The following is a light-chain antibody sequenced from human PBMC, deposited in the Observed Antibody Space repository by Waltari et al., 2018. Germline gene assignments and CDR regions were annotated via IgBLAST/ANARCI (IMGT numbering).Light chain of an antibody. CDR1: SSNIGTNT. Sequence: QSVLTQPPSASGTPGQRVTIPCSGSSSNIGTNTVNWYQPLPGTAPKPPTYSNNQRPSGVPDRFSGSKSGTSASLAISGLQSEDEADYYCAAWDDSLNGYVFGTGTKVTVL. V-gene: IGLV1-44*01. CDR3: AAWDDSLNGYV. CDR2: SNN. J-gene: IGLJ1*01.